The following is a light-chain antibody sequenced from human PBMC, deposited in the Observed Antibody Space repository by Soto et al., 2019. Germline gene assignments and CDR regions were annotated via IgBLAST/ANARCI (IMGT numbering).Light chain of an antibody. CDR1: SSDVGRYNY. Sequence: QSVLAQPPSASGSPGQSVTISCTGTSSDVGRYNYISWYQQRPGKAPKLIIYEVSKRPSGVPDRLSGFKYGNPASLTVSGLQAEDEADYYCSSYAGNRRYVFGTGTKVTGL. CDR2: EVS. V-gene: IGLV2-8*01. CDR3: SSYAGNRRYV. J-gene: IGLJ1*01.